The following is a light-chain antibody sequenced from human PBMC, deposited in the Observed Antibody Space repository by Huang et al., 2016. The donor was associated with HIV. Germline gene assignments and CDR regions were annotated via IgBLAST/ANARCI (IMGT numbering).Light chain of an antibody. CDR2: AAS. CDR3: QQRRNWPPYT. Sequence: EVVLTQSPATLSLSPGERATLSCRASQGVSSSFAWYQQKPGQAPRLLSYAASVRATCIPARFSGSASGTDFTLTISSLEPEDFAVYYCQQRRNWPPYTFGQGTKLEIK. V-gene: IGKV3-11*01. J-gene: IGKJ2*01. CDR1: QGVSSS.